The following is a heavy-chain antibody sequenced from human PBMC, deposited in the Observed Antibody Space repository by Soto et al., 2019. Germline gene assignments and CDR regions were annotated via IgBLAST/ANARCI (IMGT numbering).Heavy chain of an antibody. D-gene: IGHD5-18*01. CDR3: ARHPPGYTYGYGIDY. J-gene: IGHJ4*02. CDR2: IYYSGTT. Sequence: PETLSLTCTVSGVSISKRNYYWGWIRQPPGKGLEWIGSIYYSGTTYYNPSLKSRVTISVDTSKNQFSLKLSSVTAADTAVYYCARHPPGYTYGYGIDYWGQGILVTGSS. V-gene: IGHV4-39*01. CDR1: GVSISKRNYY.